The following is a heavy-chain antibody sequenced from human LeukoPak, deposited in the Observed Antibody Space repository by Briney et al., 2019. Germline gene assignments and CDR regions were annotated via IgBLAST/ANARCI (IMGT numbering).Heavy chain of an antibody. J-gene: IGHJ4*02. CDR1: GFTFSTYT. D-gene: IGHD5-12*01. CDR2: ISSSSYI. V-gene: IGHV3-21*01. Sequence: PGGSLRLSCAASGFTFSTYTMNWVRQAPGKGLEWVSFISSSSYIYYADSVKGRFTISRDNTKKSLYLQMNSLRAEDTAVYYCARDFSGYDYNFDYWGQGTLVTVS. CDR3: ARDFSGYDYNFDY.